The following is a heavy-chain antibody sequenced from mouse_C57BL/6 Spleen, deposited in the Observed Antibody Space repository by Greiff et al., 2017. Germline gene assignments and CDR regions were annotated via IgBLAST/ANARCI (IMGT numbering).Heavy chain of an antibody. J-gene: IGHJ2*01. Sequence: EVKVEESGGGLVKPGGSLKLSCAASGFTFSSYAMSWVRQTPEKRLEWVATISDGGSYTYYPDNVKGRFTISRDNAKNNLYLQMSHLKSEDTAMYYCAREGGDGYYGYWGQGTTLTVSS. D-gene: IGHD2-3*01. V-gene: IGHV5-4*01. CDR2: ISDGGSYT. CDR3: AREGGDGYYGY. CDR1: GFTFSSYA.